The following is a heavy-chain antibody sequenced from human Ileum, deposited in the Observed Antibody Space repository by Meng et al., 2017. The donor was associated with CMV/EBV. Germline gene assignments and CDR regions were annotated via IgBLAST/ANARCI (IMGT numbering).Heavy chain of an antibody. J-gene: IGHJ4*02. V-gene: IGHV4-30-4*01. Sequence: QRHRQQSGPGLLKPTQTLSLTCTVSGDSRSTGDYNLSGIRQPPGKGPDLIGYIYYSGSTLYNPSLKSPVITSPDKSKNQFSLRLRSVTAAESAVYFCAREGGGWYFDSWGQGTLVTVSS. D-gene: IGHD6-19*01. CDR1: GDSRSTGDYN. CDR3: AREGGGWYFDS. CDR2: IYYSGST.